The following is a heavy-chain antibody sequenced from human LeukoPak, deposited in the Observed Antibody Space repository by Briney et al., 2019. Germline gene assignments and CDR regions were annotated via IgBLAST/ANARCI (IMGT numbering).Heavy chain of an antibody. V-gene: IGHV1-3*01. CDR1: GYTFTSYA. CDR3: VRGLVWGSYRYFDY. CDR2: INAGNGNT. Sequence: ASVKVSCKASGYTFTSYAMHWVRQAPGQRLEWMGWINAGNGNTKYSQKFQGRVTITRDTSASAAYMELSSLRSEDTAVHYCVRGLVWGSYRYFDYWGQGTLVTVSS. D-gene: IGHD3-16*02. J-gene: IGHJ4*02.